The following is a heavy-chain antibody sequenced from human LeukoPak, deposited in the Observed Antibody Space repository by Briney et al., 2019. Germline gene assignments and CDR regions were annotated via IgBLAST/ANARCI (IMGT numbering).Heavy chain of an antibody. CDR1: GYSISSGYY. CDR2: IYHSGST. D-gene: IGHD3-10*01. Sequence: SETLSLTCTVSGYSISSGYYWGWIRQPPGKGLEWIGSIYHSGSTYYNPSLKSRVTISVDTSKNQFSLKLSSVTAADTAVYYCAREGIHAFDIRGQGTMVTVSS. J-gene: IGHJ3*02. CDR3: AREGIHAFDI. V-gene: IGHV4-38-2*02.